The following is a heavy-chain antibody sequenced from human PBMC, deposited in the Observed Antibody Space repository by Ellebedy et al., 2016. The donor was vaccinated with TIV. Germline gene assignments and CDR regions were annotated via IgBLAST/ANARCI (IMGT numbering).Heavy chain of an antibody. J-gene: IGHJ4*02. V-gene: IGHV1-69*13. D-gene: IGHD4-17*01. CDR3: ARDRAYGDYVPFDY. CDR2: IIPIFGTA. Sequence: ASVKVSCKASGYTFTSYGISWVRQAPGQGLEWMGGIIPIFGTANYAQKFQGRVTITADESTSTAYMELSSLRSEDTAVYYCARDRAYGDYVPFDYWGQGTLVTVSS. CDR1: GYTFTSYG.